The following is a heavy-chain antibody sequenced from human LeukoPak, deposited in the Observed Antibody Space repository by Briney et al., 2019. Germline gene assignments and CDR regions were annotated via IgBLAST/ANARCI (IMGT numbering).Heavy chain of an antibody. CDR2: IYTSGST. CDR1: GGSFSGYY. CDR3: ARLTTSGYFDY. D-gene: IGHD4-11*01. J-gene: IGHJ4*02. Sequence: SETLSLTCAVYGGSFSGYYWSWIRQPPGKGLEWIGRIYTSGSTNYNPSLKSRVTISVDTSKNQFSLKLSSVTAADTAVYYCARLTTSGYFDYWGQGTLVTVSS. V-gene: IGHV4-59*10.